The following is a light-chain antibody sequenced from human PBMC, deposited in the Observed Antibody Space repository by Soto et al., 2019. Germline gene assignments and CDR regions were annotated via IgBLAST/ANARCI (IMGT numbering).Light chain of an antibody. Sequence: QSALTQPPSASGSPGQSVTISCTGTSSDVGGYNFVSWYQQHPGKAPKLMIYEVSERPSGVPDRFSGSKSGNTASLTVSGLQAEDEADYYCSSYAGSNIVVFGGGTKLTV. V-gene: IGLV2-8*01. J-gene: IGLJ2*01. CDR1: SSDVGGYNF. CDR3: SSYAGSNIVV. CDR2: EVS.